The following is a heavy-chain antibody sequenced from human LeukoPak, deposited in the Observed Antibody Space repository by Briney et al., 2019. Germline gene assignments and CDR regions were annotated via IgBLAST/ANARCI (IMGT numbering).Heavy chain of an antibody. CDR2: IIPIFGTA. V-gene: IGHV1-69*13. D-gene: IGHD3-10*01. CDR3: ANHYGSGSYFPRYFDY. Sequence: SVKVSCKASGGTFSSYAISWVRQAPGQGLEWMGGIIPIFGTANYAQKFQGRVTITADESTSTAYMELSSLRSEDTAVYYCANHYGSGSYFPRYFDYWGQGTLVTVSS. CDR1: GGTFSSYA. J-gene: IGHJ4*02.